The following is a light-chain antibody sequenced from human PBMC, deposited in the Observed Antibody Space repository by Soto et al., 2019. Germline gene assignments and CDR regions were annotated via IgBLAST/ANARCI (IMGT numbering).Light chain of an antibody. V-gene: IGLV2-14*01. Sequence: QSALTQPASVSGSPGQSITISCTGTSSDIGNYDFVSWYQQVPGTAPKAMIYEVSSRPSGVSNRFSGSKSGNTASLTISGLQTEDEADYYCGSYTSATTWVFGGGTQLTVL. CDR2: EVS. CDR1: SSDIGNYDF. J-gene: IGLJ3*02. CDR3: GSYTSATTWV.